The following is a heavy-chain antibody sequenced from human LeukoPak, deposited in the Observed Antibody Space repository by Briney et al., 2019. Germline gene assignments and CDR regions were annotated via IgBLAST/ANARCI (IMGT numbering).Heavy chain of an antibody. CDR2: TYYRSKWYN. J-gene: IGHJ4*02. CDR1: GDSVSSSTAA. V-gene: IGHV6-1*01. Sequence: SQTLSLTCAISGDSVSSSTAAWNRIRQSPSRGLEWLGRTYYRSKWYNDYAVSVKSRITINPDTSKNQFSLQLNSVTPEDTAVYYCARGGVRGAAPLYYFDYWGQGTLVTVSS. D-gene: IGHD3-10*01. CDR3: ARGGVRGAAPLYYFDY.